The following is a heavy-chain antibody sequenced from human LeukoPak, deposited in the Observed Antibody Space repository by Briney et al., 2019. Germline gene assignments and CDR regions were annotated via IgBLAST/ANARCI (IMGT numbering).Heavy chain of an antibody. CDR2: LNPQTGDT. D-gene: IGHD3-10*01. CDR1: GYAFSAYY. J-gene: IGHJ3*02. Sequence: ASVKVSCKASGYAFSAYYMHWVRQAPGQGLEWMGWLNPQTGDTHFAQKFQGRVTMTRDTSISTAYMELSRLRSDDTAVYYCARPWRFGESADPFDIWGQGTMVTVSS. CDR3: ARPWRFGESADPFDI. V-gene: IGHV1-2*02.